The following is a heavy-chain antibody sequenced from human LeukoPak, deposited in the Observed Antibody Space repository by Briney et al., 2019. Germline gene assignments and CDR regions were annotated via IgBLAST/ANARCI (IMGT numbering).Heavy chain of an antibody. CDR1: GFTFSSYA. Sequence: GGSLRLSCAAYGFTFSSYAMSWVRQAPGKGLEWVSVISGSGDNTDYADSVKGRFTISRDNSKNTLYLQMNSLRAEDTAVYYCAKIAITIFGVAKQNFNYWGQGTLVTVSS. V-gene: IGHV3-23*01. D-gene: IGHD3-3*01. J-gene: IGHJ4*02. CDR3: AKIAITIFGVAKQNFNY. CDR2: ISGSGDNT.